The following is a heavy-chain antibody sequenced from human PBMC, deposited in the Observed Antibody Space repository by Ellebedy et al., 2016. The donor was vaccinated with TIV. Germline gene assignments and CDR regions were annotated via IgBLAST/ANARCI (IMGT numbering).Heavy chain of an antibody. D-gene: IGHD2-15*01. V-gene: IGHV3-33*08. CDR3: ARDNCSGGSCYGPPLDY. J-gene: IGHJ4*02. Sequence: GGSLRLSCAASGFTFSSYSMHWVRQAPGKGLEWVAVIWYDGSNKYYADSVKGRFTISRDNSKNTLYLQMNSLRAEDTAVYYCARDNCSGGSCYGPPLDYWGQGTLVTVSS. CDR2: IWYDGSNK. CDR1: GFTFSSYS.